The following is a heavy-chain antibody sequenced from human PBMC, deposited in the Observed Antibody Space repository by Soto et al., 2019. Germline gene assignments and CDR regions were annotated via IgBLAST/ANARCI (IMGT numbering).Heavy chain of an antibody. CDR1: GYTFTSYA. V-gene: IGHV1-3*01. CDR3: ARGDCISTSCYAFYHYYGMDV. D-gene: IGHD2-2*01. J-gene: IGHJ6*02. CDR2: INAGNGNT. Sequence: GASVKVSCKASGYTFTSYAMHWVRQAPGQRLEWMGWINAGNGNTKYSQKFQGRVTITRDTSASTAYMELSSLRSEDTAVYYCARGDCISTSCYAFYHYYGMDVWGQGTTVTVSS.